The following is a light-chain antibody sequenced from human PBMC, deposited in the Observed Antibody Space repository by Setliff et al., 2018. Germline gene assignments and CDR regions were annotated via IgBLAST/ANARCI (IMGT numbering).Light chain of an antibody. V-gene: IGLV2-14*01. J-gene: IGLJ1*01. CDR2: EVS. Sequence: ALTQPASVSGSPGQSITISCTGTSSEVGYYNYVSWYQQHPGKAPKLMIYEVSNRPSGVSNRFSGSKSGNTASLTISGLQAEDEADYYCSSYTSSSTRVFGTGTKVTVL. CDR1: SSEVGYYNY. CDR3: SSYTSSSTRV.